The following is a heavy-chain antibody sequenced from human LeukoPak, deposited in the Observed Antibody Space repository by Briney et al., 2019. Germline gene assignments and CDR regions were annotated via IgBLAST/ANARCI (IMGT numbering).Heavy chain of an antibody. CDR2: TKYDESEK. V-gene: IGHV3-7*05. CDR1: GYTFSSSW. Sequence: GGSLRLSCAASGYTFSSSWMSWLRQAPGKGLEWVANTKYDESEKYYVDSVKGRFTISRDNAKNSLFLQMNSPRAEDTAVYYCGRSRGAGPGAHFDVWGQGTLVTVSS. J-gene: IGHJ4*02. D-gene: IGHD6-19*01. CDR3: GRSRGAGPGAHFDV.